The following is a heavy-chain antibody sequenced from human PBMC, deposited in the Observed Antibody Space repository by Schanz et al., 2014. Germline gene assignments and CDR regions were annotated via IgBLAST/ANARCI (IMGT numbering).Heavy chain of an antibody. Sequence: QVQLVESGGGVVQPVRSLRLSCAASGFTFSSYGMHWVRQAPGKGLEWVAVISNDGSNKYYADSVKGRFTISRDNSKNTLYLQMNSLRAEDTAVYYCAKDPEATRTENYYYGMDVWGQGTTVTVSS. D-gene: IGHD5-12*01. J-gene: IGHJ6*02. CDR3: AKDPEATRTENYYYGMDV. V-gene: IGHV3-30*18. CDR2: ISNDGSNK. CDR1: GFTFSSYG.